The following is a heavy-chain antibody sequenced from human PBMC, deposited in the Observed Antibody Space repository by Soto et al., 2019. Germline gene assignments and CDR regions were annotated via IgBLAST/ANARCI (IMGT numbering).Heavy chain of an antibody. V-gene: IGHV1-2*04. CDR1: GYTFTSYA. J-gene: IGHJ4*02. CDR2: INPNSGGT. D-gene: IGHD2-21*02. Sequence: ASVKVSCKASGYTFTSYAMNWVRQAPGQGLEWMGWINPNSGGTNYAQKFQGWVTMTRDTSASTAYMELSSLRSEDTAVYYCARAWVVVTAPDYWGQGTLVTVSS. CDR3: ARAWVVVTAPDY.